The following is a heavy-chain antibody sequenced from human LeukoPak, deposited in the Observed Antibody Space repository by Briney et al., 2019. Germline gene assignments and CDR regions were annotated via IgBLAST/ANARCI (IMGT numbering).Heavy chain of an antibody. J-gene: IGHJ1*01. CDR1: GGSLSGYY. D-gene: IGHD1-1*01. Sequence: SETLSLTCAVYGGSLSGYYWSWIRQPPGKGLEWIGEINHSGSTNYNPSLKSRVTISVDTSKNQFSLKLSSVTAADTAVYYCARGRYCERAEYFQYWGQGTLVTVSS. V-gene: IGHV4-34*01. CDR3: ARGRYCERAEYFQY. CDR2: INHSGST.